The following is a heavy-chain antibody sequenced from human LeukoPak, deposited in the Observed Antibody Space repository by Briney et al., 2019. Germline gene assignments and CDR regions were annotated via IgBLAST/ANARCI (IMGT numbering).Heavy chain of an antibody. D-gene: IGHD5-18*01. Sequence: SGGSLRLSCAASGFTFSTYWMHWVRQAPGKGLVWVSRINVDGSTTTYADSVKGRFTISRDNAKNTLYLQMNSLRGEDTAVYYCARTFGNNYGDYWGHGTLVTVSS. V-gene: IGHV3-74*01. CDR3: ARTFGNNYGDY. CDR2: INVDGSTT. CDR1: GFTFSTYW. J-gene: IGHJ4*01.